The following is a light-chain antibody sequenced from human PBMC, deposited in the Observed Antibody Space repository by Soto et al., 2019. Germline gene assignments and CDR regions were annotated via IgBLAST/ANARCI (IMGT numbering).Light chain of an antibody. CDR2: EVS. CDR1: SSDVGGYTF. Sequence: QSALTQPASVSGSPGQSITISCTGTSSDVGGYTFVSWYQHYPGKAPKLMIYEVSNRPSGVSNRFSGSKSGNTASLTISGLQAEDEADYYCSSYTISSTVVFGGGTKLTVL. V-gene: IGLV2-14*01. CDR3: SSYTISSTVV. J-gene: IGLJ2*01.